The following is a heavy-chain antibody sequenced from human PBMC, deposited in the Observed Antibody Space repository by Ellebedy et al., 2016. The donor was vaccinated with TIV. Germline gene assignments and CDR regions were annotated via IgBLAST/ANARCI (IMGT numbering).Heavy chain of an antibody. J-gene: IGHJ4*02. D-gene: IGHD1-26*01. Sequence: SGPTLVKPTETLTLTCTVSGFSLSNARMGVSWILQPPGKPLEWLAHLFSNDEKSYSTSLKCRLTTSKDTSKSQVVLTMTNMNPVDTATYYCARIKALPGWELPSPQGFDYWGQGTLVTVSS. V-gene: IGHV2-26*01. CDR3: ARIKALPGWELPSPQGFDY. CDR2: LFSNDEK. CDR1: GFSLSNARMG.